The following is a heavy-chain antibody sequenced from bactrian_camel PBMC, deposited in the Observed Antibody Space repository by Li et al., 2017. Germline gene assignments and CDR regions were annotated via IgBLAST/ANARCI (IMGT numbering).Heavy chain of an antibody. CDR1: GYRFSGNC. V-gene: IGHV3S53*01. Sequence: VQLVESGGGSVQAGGPLRLSCHDSGYRFSGNCMAWFRQAPGKEREGIAASDTDGTTCYADSLKGRFSISVDKAKNTVYLQLNSLKPEDTAMYYCAA. CDR2: SDTDGTT.